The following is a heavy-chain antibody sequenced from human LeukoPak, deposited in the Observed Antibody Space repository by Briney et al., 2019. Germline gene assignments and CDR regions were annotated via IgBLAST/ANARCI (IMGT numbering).Heavy chain of an antibody. CDR1: GFTFSSYS. J-gene: IGHJ4*02. CDR3: ARALYGDYASFDY. CDR2: ISSSSSTI. D-gene: IGHD4-17*01. V-gene: IGHV3-48*01. Sequence: GGSLRLSCAASGFTFSSYSMNWVRQAPGKGLEWVSYISSSSSTIYYADSVKGRFTISRDNAKNSLYLQMNSLRAEDTAVYYCARALYGDYASFDYWGQGTLVTVSS.